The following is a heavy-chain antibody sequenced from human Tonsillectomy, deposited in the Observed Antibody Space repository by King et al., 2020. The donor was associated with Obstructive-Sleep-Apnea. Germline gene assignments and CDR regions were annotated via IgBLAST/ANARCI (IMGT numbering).Heavy chain of an antibody. V-gene: IGHV4-28*01. CDR2: IHYSGTT. J-gene: IGHJ3*02. CDR3: ARRGTPGAFDI. D-gene: IGHD3-16*01. Sequence: MQLQESGPGLVKPSDTLSLTCAISGYSISSSNWWGWIRQPPGKGLEWIGYIHYSGTTYYNSSLKSRVTMSVDTSKNQFSLRLSSVTSVDTAVYSCARRGTPGAFDIWGQGAMVTVSS. CDR1: GYSISSSNW.